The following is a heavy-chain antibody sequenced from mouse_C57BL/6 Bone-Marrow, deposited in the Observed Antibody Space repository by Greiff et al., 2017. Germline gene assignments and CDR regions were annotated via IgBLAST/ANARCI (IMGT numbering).Heavy chain of an antibody. D-gene: IGHD1-1*01. CDR1: GYTFTDYN. CDR2: INPNNGGT. Sequence: EVQLQQSGPELVKPGASVKMSCKASGYTFTDYNMHWVKQSHGKSLEWIGYINPNNGGTSYNQKFKGKATLTVNKSSSTAYMELRSLTSEDSAVYYCARSYYYGSSWHYAMDYWGQGTSVTVSS. J-gene: IGHJ4*01. CDR3: ARSYYYGSSWHYAMDY. V-gene: IGHV1-22*01.